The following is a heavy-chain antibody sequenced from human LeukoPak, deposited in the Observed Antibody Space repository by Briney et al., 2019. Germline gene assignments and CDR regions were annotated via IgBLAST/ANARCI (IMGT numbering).Heavy chain of an antibody. V-gene: IGHV4-59*10. J-gene: IGHJ4*02. Sequence: SETLSLTCAVYGGSFSGYYWSWIRQPPGKGLEWIGRIYTSGSTNYNPSLKSRVTMSVDTSKNQFSLKLSSVTAADTAVYYCASDSGSWYAYWGQGTLVTVSS. CDR1: GGSFSGYY. CDR2: IYTSGST. CDR3: ASDSGSWYAY. D-gene: IGHD1-26*01.